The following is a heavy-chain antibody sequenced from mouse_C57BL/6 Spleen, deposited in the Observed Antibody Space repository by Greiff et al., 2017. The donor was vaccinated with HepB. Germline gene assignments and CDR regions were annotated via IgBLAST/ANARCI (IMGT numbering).Heavy chain of an antibody. CDR1: GYSFTGYY. J-gene: IGHJ3*01. CDR3: ARGGQGWFAY. V-gene: IGHV1-42*01. Sequence: EVKLVESGPELVKPGASVKISCKASGYSFTGYYMNWVKQSPEKSLEWIGEINPSTGGTTYNQKFKAQATLTVDKSSSTAYMQLRSLTSEDSAFYYCARGGQGWFAYWGQGTLFTVSA. D-gene: IGHD3-2*02. CDR2: INPSTGGT.